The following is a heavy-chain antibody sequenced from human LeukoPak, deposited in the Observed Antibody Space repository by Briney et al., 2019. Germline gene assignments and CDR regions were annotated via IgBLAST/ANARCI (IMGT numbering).Heavy chain of an antibody. V-gene: IGHV3-7*01. Sequence: GGSLRLSCAAPGFTFSSYWMSWVRQAPGKGLEWVANIKQDGSEKYYVDSVKGRFTISRDNAKNSLYLQMNSLRAEDTAVYYCARAHLGYCSGGSCYYNRWGQGTLVTVSS. D-gene: IGHD2-15*01. CDR1: GFTFSSYW. CDR2: IKQDGSEK. CDR3: ARAHLGYCSGGSCYYNR. J-gene: IGHJ5*02.